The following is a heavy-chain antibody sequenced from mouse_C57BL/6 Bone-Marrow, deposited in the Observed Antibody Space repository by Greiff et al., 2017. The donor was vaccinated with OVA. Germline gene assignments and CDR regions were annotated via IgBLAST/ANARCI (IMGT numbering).Heavy chain of an antibody. D-gene: IGHD1-1*01. CDR3: ARLYYGSSPYYAMDY. J-gene: IGHJ4*01. CDR1: GYTFTSYW. V-gene: IGHV1-55*01. CDR2: IYPGSGST. Sequence: QVQLQQSGAELVKPGASVKMSCKASGYTFTSYWITWVKQRPGQGLEWIGDIYPGSGSTNYNEKFKSKATLTVDTSSSTAYMQLSSLTSEDSAVYYCARLYYGSSPYYAMDYWGQGTSVTVSS.